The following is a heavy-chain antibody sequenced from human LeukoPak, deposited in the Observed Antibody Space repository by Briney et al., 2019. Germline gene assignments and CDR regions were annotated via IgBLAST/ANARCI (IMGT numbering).Heavy chain of an antibody. CDR2: IYYSGST. J-gene: IGHJ4*02. V-gene: IGHV4-59*01. CDR3: ASGLTSGSYFAYFDY. CDR1: GGSISSYY. D-gene: IGHD1-26*01. Sequence: SETLSLTCTVSGGSISSYYWSWIRQPPGKGLEWIWYIYYSGSTNYNPSLKSRVTISVDTSKNQFSLKLSSVTAADTAVYYCASGLTSGSYFAYFDYWGQGTLVTVSS.